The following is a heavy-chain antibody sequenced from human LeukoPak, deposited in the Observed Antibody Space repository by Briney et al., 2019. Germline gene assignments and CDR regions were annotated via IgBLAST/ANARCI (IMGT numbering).Heavy chain of an antibody. CDR2: IKQDGREK. CDR3: ARFSSDDYVWGSYRLYYFDY. D-gene: IGHD3-16*02. Sequence: GGSLRLSCAASGFTFSSYWMSWVRQAPGKGLEWVANIKQDGREKYNVDSVKGRFTISRDNAKNSLYLQMNSLRAEDTAVYYCARFSSDDYVWGSYRLYYFDYWGQGTLVTVSS. J-gene: IGHJ4*02. V-gene: IGHV3-7*01. CDR1: GFTFSSYW.